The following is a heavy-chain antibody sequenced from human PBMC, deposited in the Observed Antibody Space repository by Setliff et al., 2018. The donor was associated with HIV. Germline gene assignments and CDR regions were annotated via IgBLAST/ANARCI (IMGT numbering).Heavy chain of an antibody. V-gene: IGHV1-18*01. CDR3: ARDSGVSSGWKNWFDS. D-gene: IGHD6-19*01. CDR1: GYTFTTYG. Sequence: ASVKVSCKASGYTFTTYGITWVRQAPGQGLEWMGWIGTDNGNTNYAQKFQGRVTMTTDTSTSTVYMELGSLISDDTAVYYCARDSGVSSGWKNWFDSWGQGTLVTVSS. CDR2: IGTDNGNT. J-gene: IGHJ5*01.